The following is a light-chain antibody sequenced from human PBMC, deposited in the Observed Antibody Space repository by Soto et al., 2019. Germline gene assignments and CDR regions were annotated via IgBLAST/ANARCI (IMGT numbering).Light chain of an antibody. Sequence: EIGLMQSPGTLSLSPGERATLSCRASQSVISNFLAWYQQKPGQAPKLLISGGSSRATGIPDRFSGSGSGTDFTLTITKLEPEDFAVYSWQKYCSSPGTFGQGTKLEIK. CDR3: QKYCSSPGT. J-gene: IGKJ2*02. CDR1: QSVISNF. V-gene: IGKV3-20*01. CDR2: GGS.